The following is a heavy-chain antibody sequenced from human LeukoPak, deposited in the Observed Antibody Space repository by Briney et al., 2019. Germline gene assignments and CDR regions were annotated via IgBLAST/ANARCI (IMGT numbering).Heavy chain of an antibody. CDR2: IYSGGST. J-gene: IGHJ4*02. V-gene: IGHV3-23*03. CDR3: ARDVVGATYFD. CDR1: GFTFSSYA. D-gene: IGHD1-26*01. Sequence: GGSLRLSCAASGFTFSSYAMTWVRQAPGKGLEWVSIIYSGGSTSYADSVKGRFTISRDNSKNTLYLQMNSLRAEDTAVYYCARDVVGATYFDWGQGTLVTVSS.